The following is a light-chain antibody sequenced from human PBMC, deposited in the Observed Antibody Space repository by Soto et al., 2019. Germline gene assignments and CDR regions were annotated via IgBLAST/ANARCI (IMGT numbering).Light chain of an antibody. CDR1: QSVSSR. CDR3: QQYVTSAIT. CDR2: GAS. J-gene: IGKJ5*01. Sequence: EIVLTQSPGSVSLSPGERATLSCRASQSVSSRLAWYQQKPGQAPRLLISGASSRATGIPDRFSGSGSGTDFTLTISRLEPEDFALYYCQQYVTSAITFGQGARLEIK. V-gene: IGKV3-20*01.